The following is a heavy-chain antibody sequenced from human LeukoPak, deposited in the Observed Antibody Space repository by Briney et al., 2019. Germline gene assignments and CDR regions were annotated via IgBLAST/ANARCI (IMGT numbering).Heavy chain of an antibody. CDR1: GGSISSYY. Sequence: SETLSLTCTVSGGSISSYYWSWIRQPPDKGLEWIGYIHYSGSTSYNPSLKSRVTMSVDTSNDQFSLKVSSVTAADTAVYYCARGGSSWYADYWGQGTLVTVSS. D-gene: IGHD6-13*01. CDR3: ARGGSSWYADY. J-gene: IGHJ4*02. CDR2: IHYSGST. V-gene: IGHV4-59*01.